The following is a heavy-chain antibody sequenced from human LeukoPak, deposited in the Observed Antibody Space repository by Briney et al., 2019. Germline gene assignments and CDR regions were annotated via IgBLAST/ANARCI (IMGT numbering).Heavy chain of an antibody. CDR3: ARSQNYYGSGDY. D-gene: IGHD3-10*01. J-gene: IGHJ4*02. Sequence: PSETLSLTCTVSGGSISTNTYYWGWIRQPPGKGLEWIGTIYYIGSTYYNPSLKSRVSISVDTSRNHFSVKLSSVTAADTAVYYCARSQNYYGSGDYWSQGTLVTVSS. V-gene: IGHV4-39*02. CDR1: GGSISTNTYY. CDR2: IYYIGST.